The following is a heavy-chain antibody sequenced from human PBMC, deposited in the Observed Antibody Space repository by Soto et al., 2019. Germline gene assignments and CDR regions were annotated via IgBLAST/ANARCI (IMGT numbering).Heavy chain of an antibody. V-gene: IGHV4-34*01. CDR1: GGSFSGYY. CDR3: ARGSSAMDRFDY. J-gene: IGHJ4*02. Sequence: SETVSLTCAVYGGSFSGYYWSWIRQPPGKGLEWIGEINHSGSTNYNPSLKSRVTISVDTSKNQFSLKLSSVTAADTAVYYCARGSSAMDRFDYWGQGTMVTVSS. D-gene: IGHD5-18*01. CDR2: INHSGST.